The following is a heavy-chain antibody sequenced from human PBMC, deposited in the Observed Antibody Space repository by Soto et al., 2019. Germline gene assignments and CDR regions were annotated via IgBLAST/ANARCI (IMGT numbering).Heavy chain of an antibody. J-gene: IGHJ6*02. CDR2: TYYRSKWYN. V-gene: IGHV6-1*01. CDR1: GDSVSSNSSA. CDR3: ASTVVPAAIPYYYGMDV. D-gene: IGHD2-2*01. Sequence: SQTLSLTCAISGDSVSSNSSAWNWIRHSPSRGLELLGRTYYRSKWYNDYAVSVKSRITINPDTSKNQFSLQLNSVTPEDTAVYYCASTVVPAAIPYYYGMDVWGQGTTVTVSS.